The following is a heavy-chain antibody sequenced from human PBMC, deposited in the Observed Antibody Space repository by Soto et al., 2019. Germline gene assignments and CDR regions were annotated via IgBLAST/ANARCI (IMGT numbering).Heavy chain of an antibody. V-gene: IGHV3-30-3*01. J-gene: IGHJ4*02. CDR1: GFTFSSYA. CDR3: ARDAKGFDY. CDR2: ISYDGSNK. Sequence: QVHLVESGGGVVQPGRSLRLSCAASGFTFSSYAMHWVRQAPGKGLEWVAIISYDGSNKYYADSVKGRFTISRDNSKNTLYLQMNSLIPEDTAVYYCARDAKGFDYWGQGTLVTVSS.